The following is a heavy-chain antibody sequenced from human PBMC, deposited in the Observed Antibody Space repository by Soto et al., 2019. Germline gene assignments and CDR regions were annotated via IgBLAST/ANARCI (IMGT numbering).Heavy chain of an antibody. D-gene: IGHD2-15*01. J-gene: IGHJ5*02. V-gene: IGHV4-30-2*01. Sequence: PSETLSLTCAVSGGSITSGNSYSWSWIRQPPGKGLEWIGSISHTGSTSYNPSLKSRLTMSVDKSKNQFSLGLSSVTAADMAVYYCAWAVAAFFVTSLDLWGQGTLVTVSS. CDR1: GGSITSGNSYS. CDR2: ISHTGST. CDR3: AWAVAAFFVTSLDL.